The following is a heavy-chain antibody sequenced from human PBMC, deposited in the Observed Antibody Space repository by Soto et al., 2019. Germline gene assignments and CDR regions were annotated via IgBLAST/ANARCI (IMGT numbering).Heavy chain of an antibody. V-gene: IGHV5-51*01. J-gene: IGHJ4*02. CDR2: IYPGDSDT. D-gene: IGHD3-9*01. CDR1: GYSFASLW. Sequence: PGESLKISCEASGYSFASLWIGLVRQTPGKGLEWMGVIYPGDSDTRYSPSFRGQVTISADKSINTAYVQWSSLKASDTGMYYCVRLAYTTGYPIDYWGQGTLVTVSS. CDR3: VRLAYTTGYPIDY.